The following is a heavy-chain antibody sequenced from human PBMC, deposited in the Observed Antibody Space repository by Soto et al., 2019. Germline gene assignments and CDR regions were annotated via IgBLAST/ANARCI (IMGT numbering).Heavy chain of an antibody. CDR2: ISGSGGST. J-gene: IGHJ4*02. CDR1: GFTFSSYV. Sequence: EVQLLEAGGGLVQPGGSLRLSCAASGFTFSSYVMSWVRQVPGKGLEWVSIISGSGGSTYYTASVKGRFTVSRDNSKNTLYLQMNSLRAEDTAVYYCARGDYYDFWSGYYYYFDYWGQGILVPVSS. CDR3: ARGDYYDFWSGYYYYFDY. D-gene: IGHD3-3*01. V-gene: IGHV3-23*01.